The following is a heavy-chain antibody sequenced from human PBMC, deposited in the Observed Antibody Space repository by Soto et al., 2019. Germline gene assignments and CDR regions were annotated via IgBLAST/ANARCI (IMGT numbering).Heavy chain of an antibody. D-gene: IGHD3-10*01. Sequence: PSRTLSLPCAISGDSVSSTSAAWSWIRQSPSRGLEWLGRTYYRSKWYSDYAVSVKSRITINPDTSKKQFSLRLSSVTAADTAVYYCARGAPRGIIHDFDSWGQGSLVTVSS. CDR1: GDSVSSTSAA. CDR2: TYYRSKWYS. V-gene: IGHV6-1*01. CDR3: ARGAPRGIIHDFDS. J-gene: IGHJ4*02.